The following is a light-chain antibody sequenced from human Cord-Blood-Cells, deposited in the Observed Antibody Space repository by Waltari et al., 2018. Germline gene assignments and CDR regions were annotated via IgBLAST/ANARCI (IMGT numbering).Light chain of an antibody. J-gene: IGLJ2*01. V-gene: IGLV2-14*01. CDR2: DVS. CDR1: SSDVGGYNY. CDR3: SSYTSSSLVV. Sequence: QSALTQPASVSGSPGQWTTIPCTGTSSDVGGYNYVSWYQQHPGKAPKRMIYDVSNRPSGFSNRFSGSKSGNTASLTISGLQAEDEADYYCSSYTSSSLVVFGGGTKLTVL.